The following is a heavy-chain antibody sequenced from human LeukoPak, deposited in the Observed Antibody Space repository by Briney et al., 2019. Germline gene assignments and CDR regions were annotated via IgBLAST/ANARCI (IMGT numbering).Heavy chain of an antibody. CDR2: IIPIFGTA. V-gene: IGHV1-69*01. J-gene: IGHJ4*02. D-gene: IGHD6-19*01. CDR1: GGTFSSYA. Sequence: GASVKVSCKASGGTFSSYAISWVRQDPGQGLEWMGGIIPIFGTANYAQKFQGRVTITADESTSTAYMELSSLRSEDTAVYYCARRAVAGTAVGDYWGQGTLVTVSS. CDR3: ARRAVAGTAVGDY.